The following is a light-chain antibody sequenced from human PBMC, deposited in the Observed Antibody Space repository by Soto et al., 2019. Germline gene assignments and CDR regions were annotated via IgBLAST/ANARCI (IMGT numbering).Light chain of an antibody. CDR1: QSIAIY. CDR2: VAF. CDR3: QQSFRSPLT. Sequence: DIRMTQSPSALSASVGDTVTMTCRASQSIAIYVNWYQQKPGKAPKLLIYVAFTLESGVPSRFSGSGSGTDFTLTIRSLEPEDFATYYCQQSFRSPLTFGQGTRLEIK. J-gene: IGKJ5*01. V-gene: IGKV1-39*01.